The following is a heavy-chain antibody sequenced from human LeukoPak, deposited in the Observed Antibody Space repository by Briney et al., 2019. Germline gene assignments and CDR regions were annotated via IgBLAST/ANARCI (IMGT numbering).Heavy chain of an antibody. CDR1: GFTFSGYS. D-gene: IGHD1-7*01. CDR3: ARDGVDWNYVLYNWFDP. Sequence: GGSLRLSCAASGFTFSGYSMNWVRQAPGKGLEWVSSISSSSSYIYYADSVKGRFTISRDNAKNSLYLQMNSLRAEDTAVYYCARDGVDWNYVLYNWFDPWGQGTLVTVSS. CDR2: ISSSSSYI. V-gene: IGHV3-21*01. J-gene: IGHJ5*02.